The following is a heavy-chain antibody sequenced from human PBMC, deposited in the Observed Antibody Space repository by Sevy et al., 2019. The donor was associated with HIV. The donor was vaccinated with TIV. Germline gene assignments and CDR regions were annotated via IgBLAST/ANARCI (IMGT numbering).Heavy chain of an antibody. CDR2: IKQDGSEK. J-gene: IGHJ6*02. V-gene: IGHV3-7*01. D-gene: IGHD2-2*01. Sequence: GGSLRLSSAASGFAFSSSWMNWVRQAPGKGLEWVANIKQDGSEKYYVDFLKGRFTISRDNAKNSLYLQMNSLRAEDTAVYYCARLCTGFIYYYYYGMDVWGQGTTVTVSS. CDR1: GFAFSSSW. CDR3: ARLCTGFIYYYYYGMDV.